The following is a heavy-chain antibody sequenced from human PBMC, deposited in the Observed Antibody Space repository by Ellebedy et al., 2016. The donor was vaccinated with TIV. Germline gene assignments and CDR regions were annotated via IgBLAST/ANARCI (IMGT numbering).Heavy chain of an antibody. CDR1: GYTFTDYY. D-gene: IGHD3-22*01. CDR2: INPNIGDT. J-gene: IGHJ6*02. V-gene: IGHV1-2*04. CDR3: ARGMGITTVYYYFAMDV. Sequence: AASVKVSCKASGYTFTDYYIHWVRQDPGQGLEWMGWINPNIGDTNYAQKFQGWVTMTWDTSISTAYMELSRLRSDDTAVYYCARGMGITTVYYYFAMDVWGHGTTVTVSS.